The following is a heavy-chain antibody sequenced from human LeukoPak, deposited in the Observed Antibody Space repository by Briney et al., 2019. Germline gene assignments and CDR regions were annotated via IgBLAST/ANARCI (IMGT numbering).Heavy chain of an antibody. J-gene: IGHJ4*02. CDR3: AKGSSGSYDY. V-gene: IGHV3-23*01. D-gene: IGHD1-26*01. Sequence: GGSLRLSCAASGCTFSNYAMSWVRQAPGKGLEWVSAISGSGGSTYYADSVKGRFTISRDNSKNTLYLQMNSLRAEDTAVYYCAKGSSGSYDYWGQGTLVTVSS. CDR2: ISGSGGST. CDR1: GCTFSNYA.